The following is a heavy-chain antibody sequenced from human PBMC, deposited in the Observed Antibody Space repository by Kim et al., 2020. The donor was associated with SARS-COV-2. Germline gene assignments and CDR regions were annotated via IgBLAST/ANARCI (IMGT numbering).Heavy chain of an antibody. CDR3: AKDAVDTAMWNLFDY. V-gene: IGHV3-23*01. Sequence: EAWRARFTISRDNPKNPLYLQMNSLDAEDTAVYYCAKDAVDTAMWNLFDYWGQGTLVTVSS. J-gene: IGHJ4*02. D-gene: IGHD5-18*01.